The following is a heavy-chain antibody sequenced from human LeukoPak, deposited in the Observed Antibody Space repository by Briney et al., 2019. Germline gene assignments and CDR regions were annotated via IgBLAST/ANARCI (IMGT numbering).Heavy chain of an antibody. CDR1: GYSFTSYW. J-gene: IGHJ4*02. CDR2: IYPGDSDT. D-gene: IGHD6-6*01. Sequence: GESLKISCKGSGYSFTSYWIGWVRQMPGKGLEWMGIIYPGDSDTRYSPSFQGQVTISADKSISTAYLQWSGLKASDTAMYYCARGARIAARPYYFDYWGQGTLVTVSS. V-gene: IGHV5-51*01. CDR3: ARGARIAARPYYFDY.